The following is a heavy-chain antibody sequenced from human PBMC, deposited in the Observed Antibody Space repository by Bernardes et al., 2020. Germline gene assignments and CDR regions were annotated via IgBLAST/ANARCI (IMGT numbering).Heavy chain of an antibody. CDR1: GYTFTSYA. V-gene: IGHV1-3*01. Sequence: ASVKVSCKASGYTFTSYAMHWVRQAPGQRLEWMGWINAGNGNTKYSQKFQGRVTITRDTSASTAYMELSSLRSEDTAVYYCARDYETTADYYDSSGYSAGVGDYWGQGTLVTVSS. CDR3: ARDYETTADYYDSSGYSAGVGDY. CDR2: INAGNGNT. J-gene: IGHJ4*02. D-gene: IGHD3-22*01.